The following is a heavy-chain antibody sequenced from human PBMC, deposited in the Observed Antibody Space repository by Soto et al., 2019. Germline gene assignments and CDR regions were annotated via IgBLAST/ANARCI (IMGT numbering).Heavy chain of an antibody. CDR2: ISTYSGDT. CDR3: ARHHGPTTSENGFDP. J-gene: IGHJ5*02. Sequence: QVHLVQSGVEVKTPGASVKVSCQASGYTFFTYDISWVRQAPGQGLELMGWISTYSGDTKYAQKFQGRVTMTTDTSTTTADLELRSLRSDDTAVYYCARHHGPTTSENGFDPWGQGTLVTVSS. CDR1: GYTFFTYD. D-gene: IGHD5-12*01. V-gene: IGHV1-18*01.